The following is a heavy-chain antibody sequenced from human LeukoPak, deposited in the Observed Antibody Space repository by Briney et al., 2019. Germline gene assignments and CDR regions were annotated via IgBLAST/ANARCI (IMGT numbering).Heavy chain of an antibody. CDR3: ARDLGDFGDYLVGYY. CDR2: INPNSGGT. V-gene: IGHV1-2*06. Sequence: SVKVSCKASGYTFTGFYMHWVRQAPGQGLEWMGRINPNSGGTNYAQKFQGRVTMTRDTSITTVYMELTRLRSDDTAVYYCARDLGDFGDYLVGYYWGQGTLVTVSS. CDR1: GYTFTGFY. J-gene: IGHJ4*02. D-gene: IGHD4-17*01.